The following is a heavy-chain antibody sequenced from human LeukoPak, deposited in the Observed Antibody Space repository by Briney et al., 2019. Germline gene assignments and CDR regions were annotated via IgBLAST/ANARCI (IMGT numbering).Heavy chain of an antibody. CDR3: ATQRGSYLWGTDFDY. V-gene: IGHV1-2*02. CDR2: INPNSGGT. CDR1: GYTFTDYY. J-gene: IGHJ4*02. D-gene: IGHD3-16*01. Sequence: GASVKVSCKASGYTFTDYYVHWVRQAPGQGLEWRGFINPNSGGTKYAQKFQGRVTVTRDTSISTAYIELSGLRSDDTAVYYCATQRGSYLWGTDFDYWGQGTLVTVSS.